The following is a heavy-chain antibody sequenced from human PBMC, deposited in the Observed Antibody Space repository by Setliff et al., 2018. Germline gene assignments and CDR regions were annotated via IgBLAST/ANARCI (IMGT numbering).Heavy chain of an antibody. Sequence: PSETLSLTCTVSGGSLRGNAIFWGWIRQPPGKGLEWIGRIYNSGTTNYNPSLKSRVTISADTSNNSFSLNLFSVTAADTAVYYCAGRDYSGGDSWGHGTLVTVSS. CDR2: IYNSGTT. J-gene: IGHJ5*01. D-gene: IGHD4-4*01. V-gene: IGHV4-39*02. CDR3: AGRDYSGGDS. CDR1: GGSLRGNAIF.